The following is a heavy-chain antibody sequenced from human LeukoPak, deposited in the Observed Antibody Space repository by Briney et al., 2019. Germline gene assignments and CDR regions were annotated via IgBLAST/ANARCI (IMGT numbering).Heavy chain of an antibody. V-gene: IGHV4-61*01. CDR1: GGSVSTGTYF. J-gene: IGHJ4*02. D-gene: IGHD5-24*01. CDR3: ARDGGDGYNRYYFDY. Sequence: SETLSLACTVSGGSVSTGTYFWSWIRQPPGKGLEWIGEIFYSGSTNYNPSLKSRVTISVDTSKNQFSLKLSSVTAADTAVYYCARDGGDGYNRYYFDYWGQGTLVTVSS. CDR2: IFYSGST.